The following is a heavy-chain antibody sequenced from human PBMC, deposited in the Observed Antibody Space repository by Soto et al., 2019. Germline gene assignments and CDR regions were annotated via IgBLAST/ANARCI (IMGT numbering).Heavy chain of an antibody. CDR2: IYPGDSDT. CDR3: ATSESSSAGYYYYYGMDG. CDR1: GYSFTSYW. V-gene: IGHV5-51*01. Sequence: PGESLKISCKGSGYSFTSYWIGWVRQMPGKGLEWMGIIYPGDSDTRYSPSFQGQVTISADKSISTAYLQWSSLKASDTAMYYCATSESSSAGYYYYYGMDGWGQGTTVTVSS. J-gene: IGHJ6*02. D-gene: IGHD6-6*01.